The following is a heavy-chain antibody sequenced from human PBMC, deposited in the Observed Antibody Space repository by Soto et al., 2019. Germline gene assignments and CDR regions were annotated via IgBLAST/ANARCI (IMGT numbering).Heavy chain of an antibody. Sequence: KTSETLSLTCTVSGGSISSYYWSWIRQPPGKGLEWIGYIYYSGSTNYNPSLKSRVTISVDTSKNQFSLELSSVTAADTAVYYCARAEGSSGWTSTFDYWGQGTLVTVSS. D-gene: IGHD6-19*01. V-gene: IGHV4-59*01. CDR1: GGSISSYY. J-gene: IGHJ4*02. CDR2: IYYSGST. CDR3: ARAEGSSGWTSTFDY.